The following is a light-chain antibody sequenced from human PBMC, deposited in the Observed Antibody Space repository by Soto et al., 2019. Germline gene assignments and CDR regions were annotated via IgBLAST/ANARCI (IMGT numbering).Light chain of an antibody. CDR2: YAS. J-gene: IGKJ3*01. V-gene: IGKV3-15*01. Sequence: EMVMTQSPATLSVSPGERVTLSCRASDNVHRNLAWYQQKPGQGPSLPIYYASIRATGVPDRFTGSGSGTEFTLTISSLQSVDFGVYQIKHYSNWPPTFAPGTKVEIK. CDR3: KHYSNWPPT. CDR1: DNVHRN.